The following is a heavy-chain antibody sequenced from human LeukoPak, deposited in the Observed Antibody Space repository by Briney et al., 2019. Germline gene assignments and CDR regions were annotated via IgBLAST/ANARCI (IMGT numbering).Heavy chain of an antibody. CDR3: VRTCDAVTGAFDI. CDR1: GFTFSDYY. Sequence: PGGSLRLSCAASGFTFSDYYMSWIRQAPGKGLEWVSYISSSGSYTKKADSMEGRFTISRDNARNSMYLQMNSLRAEDTAVYYCVRTCDAVTGAFDIWGQGTMVTVSS. D-gene: IGHD2-21*01. J-gene: IGHJ3*02. V-gene: IGHV3-11*03. CDR2: ISSSGSYT.